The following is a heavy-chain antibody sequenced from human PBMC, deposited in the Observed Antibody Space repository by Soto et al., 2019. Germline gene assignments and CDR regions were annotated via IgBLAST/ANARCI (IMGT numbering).Heavy chain of an antibody. CDR2: INPTSGGT. CDR1: GYTFTDYY. J-gene: IGHJ4*02. CDR3: ASGPDIVVVPAA. V-gene: IGHV1-2*02. D-gene: IGHD2-2*01. Sequence: ASVKVSCKASGYTFTDYYMHWVRQAPGQGLEWMGWINPTSGGTSYAQNFQGRVTMTRDTSISTAYMELSRLSSDDTAVYYCASGPDIVVVPAAWGQGTLVTVSS.